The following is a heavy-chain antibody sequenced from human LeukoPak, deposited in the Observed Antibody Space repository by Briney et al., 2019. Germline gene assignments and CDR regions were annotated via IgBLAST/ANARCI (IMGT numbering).Heavy chain of an antibody. CDR1: GFTFSSYG. J-gene: IGHJ4*02. Sequence: GGSLRLSCAASGFTFSSYGMHWVRQAPGKGLEWVAVISYDGSNKYYADSVKGRFTISRDNSKNTLYLQMNSLRAEDTAVYYCASEEMATMNYWGQGTLVTVSS. D-gene: IGHD5-24*01. V-gene: IGHV3-30*03. CDR2: ISYDGSNK. CDR3: ASEEMATMNY.